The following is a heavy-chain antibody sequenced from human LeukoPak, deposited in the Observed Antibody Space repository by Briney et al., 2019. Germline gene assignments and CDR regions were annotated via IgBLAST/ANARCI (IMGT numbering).Heavy chain of an antibody. J-gene: IGHJ4*02. CDR1: GGSFSGYY. CDR2: INHSGST. V-gene: IGHV4-34*01. D-gene: IGHD6-19*01. CDR3: ARGGSLDTQWPSVPCFDY. Sequence: SETLSLTCAVYGGSFSGYYWSWIRQPPGKGLEWIGEINHSGSTNYNPSLKSRVTISVDTSKNQFSPKLSSVTAADTAVYYCARGGSLDTQWPSVPCFDYWGQGTLVTVSS.